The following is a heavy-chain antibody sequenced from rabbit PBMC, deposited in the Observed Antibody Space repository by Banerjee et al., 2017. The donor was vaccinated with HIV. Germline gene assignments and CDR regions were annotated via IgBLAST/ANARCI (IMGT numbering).Heavy chain of an antibody. J-gene: IGHJ4*01. CDR1: GFSFSNGYV. CDR2: INTISGDT. D-gene: IGHD7-1*01. Sequence: QEQLVESGGGLGQPEGSLTLTCTASGFSFSNGYVMCWVRQAPGKGLEWIACINTISGDTVYASWAKGPFTISKTSSTTVTLQMTSLTAADTATYFCARDLGGYAGYGDLWGQGTLVTVS. V-gene: IGHV1S45*01. CDR3: ARDLGGYAGYGDL.